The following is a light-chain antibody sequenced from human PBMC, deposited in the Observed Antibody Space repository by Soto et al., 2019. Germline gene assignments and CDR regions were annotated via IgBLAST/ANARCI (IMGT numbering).Light chain of an antibody. CDR1: QSVSSN. V-gene: IGKV3-15*01. CDR2: GAS. CDR3: QQYNNWPPYT. J-gene: IGKJ2*01. Sequence: EIVMTQSPATLSVSPGERATLSCRASQSVSSNLAWYKQKPGQAPRLLIYGASTRATGIPARFSGSGSGTEFTLTLSSLQSEDFAVYYCQQYNNWPPYTFGQGTKLEIK.